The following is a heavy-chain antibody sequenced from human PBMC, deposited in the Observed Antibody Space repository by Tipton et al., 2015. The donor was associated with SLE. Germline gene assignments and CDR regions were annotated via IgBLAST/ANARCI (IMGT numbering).Heavy chain of an antibody. CDR3: ARLRGPVLPDAFDI. CDR1: GGSISSYY. Sequence: TLSLTCTVSGGSISSYYWSWIRQPPGKGLEWIGYIYYSGSTNYNPSLKSRVTISVDTSKNQFSLKLSSVTAADTAVYYCARLRGPVLPDAFDIWGQGTMVTVSP. V-gene: IGHV4-59*08. J-gene: IGHJ3*02. D-gene: IGHD3-10*01. CDR2: IYYSGST.